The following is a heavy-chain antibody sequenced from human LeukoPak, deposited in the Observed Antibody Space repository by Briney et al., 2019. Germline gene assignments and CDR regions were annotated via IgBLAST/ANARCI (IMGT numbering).Heavy chain of an antibody. D-gene: IGHD5-12*01. CDR1: GFTFSNYY. J-gene: IGHJ4*02. CDR3: ARASDYDKRSFDS. V-gene: IGHV3-72*01. CDR2: SRNEASGHST. Sequence: GGSLRLSCAASGFTFSNYYMDWVRQAPGKGLEWLARSRNEASGHSTEYAASVKGRFTISRDYSSYSLYLQMSSLKTEDTAVYYCARASDYDKRSFDSCGQRTPVTVSS.